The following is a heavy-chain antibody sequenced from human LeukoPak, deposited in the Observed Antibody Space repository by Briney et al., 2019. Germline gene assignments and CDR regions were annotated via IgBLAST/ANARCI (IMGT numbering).Heavy chain of an antibody. CDR1: GFTFSSYS. J-gene: IGHJ5*02. V-gene: IGHV3-21*04. D-gene: IGHD2-15*01. CDR3: AKEQTRGSLFDP. CDR2: IRSSSSYI. Sequence: GGSLRLSCAASGFTFSSYSMNWVRQAPGKGLEWVSSIRSSSSYIYYADSVKGRFTISRDNSKNTLYLQMNSLRAEDTAVYYCAKEQTRGSLFDPWGQGTLVTVSS.